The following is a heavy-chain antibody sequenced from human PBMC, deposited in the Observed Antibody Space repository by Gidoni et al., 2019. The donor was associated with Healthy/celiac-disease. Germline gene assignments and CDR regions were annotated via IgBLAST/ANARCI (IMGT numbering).Heavy chain of an antibody. V-gene: IGHV3-23*01. J-gene: IGHJ4*02. CDR2: ISGSGGST. Sequence: EVQLLESGGGLVQPGGSLRLSCADSGFTFSSYAMSWVRQAPGKGLDWVSAISGSGGSTYYADAVKGRFTISRDNSKNTLYLQMNSLRAEDTAVYYCAKAFIAGAVAGYYFDYWGQGTLVTVSS. CDR1: GFTFSSYA. CDR3: AKAFIAGAVAGYYFDY. D-gene: IGHD6-19*01.